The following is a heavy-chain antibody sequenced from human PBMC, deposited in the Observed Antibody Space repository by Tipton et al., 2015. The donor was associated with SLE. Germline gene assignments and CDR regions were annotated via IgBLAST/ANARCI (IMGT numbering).Heavy chain of an antibody. CDR3: VKDPYISD. V-gene: IGHV3-23*03. Sequence: SLRLSCAAFGFSFSSSAMSWVRQAPGKGLEWVSLIYGGGASKYADSVKGRFTMSRDNSKNTLYLQMNRLRPEDTAVYYSVKDPYISDWGHGTMVTVSS. D-gene: IGHD3-22*01. J-gene: IGHJ3*01. CDR2: IYGGGAS. CDR1: GFSFSSSA.